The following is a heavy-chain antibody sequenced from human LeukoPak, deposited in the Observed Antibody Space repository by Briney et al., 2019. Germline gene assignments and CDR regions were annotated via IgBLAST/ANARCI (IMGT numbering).Heavy chain of an antibody. CDR1: GFTFSDYY. CDR3: ARVIIEDWNYLNQYYFDY. D-gene: IGHD1-7*01. J-gene: IGHJ4*02. V-gene: IGHV3-11*01. CDR2: ISSSGSTI. Sequence: SGGSLRLSCAASGFTFSDYYMSWIRQAPGKGLEWVSYISSSGSTIYYADSVKGRFTISRDNAKNSLYLQMNSLRAEDTAVYYCARVIIEDWNYLNQYYFDYWGQGTLVTVSS.